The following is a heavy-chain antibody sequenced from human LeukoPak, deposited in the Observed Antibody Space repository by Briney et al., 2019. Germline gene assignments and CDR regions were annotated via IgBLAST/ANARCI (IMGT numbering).Heavy chain of an antibody. Sequence: GGSLRLSCAASGFTFSSYGMHWVRQAPGKGLEWVAVISYDGSNKYYADSVKGRFTISRDNSKNTLYLQMNSLRAEDTAVYYCTKDRWELLVGGQYYFDYWGQGTLVTVSS. CDR3: TKDRWELLVGGQYYFDY. J-gene: IGHJ4*02. D-gene: IGHD1-26*01. CDR2: ISYDGSNK. CDR1: GFTFSSYG. V-gene: IGHV3-30*18.